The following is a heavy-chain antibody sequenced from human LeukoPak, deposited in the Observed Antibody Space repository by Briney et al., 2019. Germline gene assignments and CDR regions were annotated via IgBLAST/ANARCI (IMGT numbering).Heavy chain of an antibody. Sequence: GGSLRLSCAASGFTFSNYWMTWVRQAPGKGLEWVAQIKEDGGEKHYVDPVKGRFTISRDNAKNSLYLQMNSLRAEDTAMYYCVRDRGYCSGGTCYALWDYWGQGTLVTVSS. CDR2: IKEDGGEK. CDR1: GFTFSNYW. J-gene: IGHJ4*02. CDR3: VRDRGYCSGGTCYALWDY. D-gene: IGHD2-15*01. V-gene: IGHV3-7*01.